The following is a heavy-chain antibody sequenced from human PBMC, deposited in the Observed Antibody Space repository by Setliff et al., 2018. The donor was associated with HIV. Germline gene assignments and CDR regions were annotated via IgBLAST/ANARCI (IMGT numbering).Heavy chain of an antibody. CDR1: GYSFNTYW. D-gene: IGHD6-13*01. V-gene: IGHV5-51*01. Sequence: GESLKISCQGSGYSFNTYWIGWVRQRPGKGLEWMGIIYPGDSDTRYSPSFQGQVTISADKSISTAYLQWSSLKASDTAMYYCAIHPRYSSSWPYFDYWGQGTLVTVSS. J-gene: IGHJ4*02. CDR2: IYPGDSDT. CDR3: AIHPRYSSSWPYFDY.